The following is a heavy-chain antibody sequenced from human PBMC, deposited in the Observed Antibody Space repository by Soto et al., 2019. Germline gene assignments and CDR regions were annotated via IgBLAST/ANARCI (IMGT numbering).Heavy chain of an antibody. J-gene: IGHJ6*02. CDR1: GGSISSGGYS. CDR3: ARGYGMDV. V-gene: IGHV4-30-2*01. Sequence: TLSLTCAVSGGSISSGGYSWSWIRQPPGKGLEWIGYIYHSGSTYYNPSLKSRVTISVDRSKNQFSLKLSSVTAADTAVYYCARGYGMDVWGQGTTVTVSS. CDR2: IYHSGST.